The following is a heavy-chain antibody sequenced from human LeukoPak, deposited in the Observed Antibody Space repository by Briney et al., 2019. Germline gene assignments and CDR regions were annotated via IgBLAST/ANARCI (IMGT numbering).Heavy chain of an antibody. Sequence: GGSLRLSCVGSGFTVSINYMSWVRQALGKGLEWVSFVDPDGVTSYADSVKGRFTISRDNSKNILYLQLTTLRAEDTAIYYCTKGTFDHWGQGTLVTVSS. CDR2: VDPDGVT. CDR3: TKGTFDH. V-gene: IGHV3-53*01. J-gene: IGHJ3*01. CDR1: GFTVSINY.